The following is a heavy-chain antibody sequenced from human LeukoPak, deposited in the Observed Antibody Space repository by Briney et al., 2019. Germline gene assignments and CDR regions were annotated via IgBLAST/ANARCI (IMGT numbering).Heavy chain of an antibody. CDR1: GYTFTSYY. D-gene: IGHD5-18*01. Sequence: GASVKVSCKASGYTFTSYYMHWVRRAPGQGLEWMGIINPSGGSTSYAQKFQGRVTMTRDTSTSTVYMELSSLRSEDTAVYYCAREDTAMADFDYWGQGTLVTVSS. CDR2: INPSGGST. V-gene: IGHV1-46*01. CDR3: AREDTAMADFDY. J-gene: IGHJ4*02.